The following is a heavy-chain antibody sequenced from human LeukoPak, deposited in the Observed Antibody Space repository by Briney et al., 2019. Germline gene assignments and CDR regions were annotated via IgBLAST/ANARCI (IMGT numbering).Heavy chain of an antibody. Sequence: GGSLRLSCAASGFTFSSYAMHWVRQAPGKGLEWVAVISYDGSNKYYADSVKGRFTISRDNSKNTLYLQMNSLRAEDTAVYYCARDRANSSSWYNYYYYYYMDVWGKGTTVTVSS. V-gene: IGHV3-30-3*01. J-gene: IGHJ6*03. CDR3: ARDRANSSSWYNYYYYYYMDV. CDR1: GFTFSSYA. CDR2: ISYDGSNK. D-gene: IGHD6-13*01.